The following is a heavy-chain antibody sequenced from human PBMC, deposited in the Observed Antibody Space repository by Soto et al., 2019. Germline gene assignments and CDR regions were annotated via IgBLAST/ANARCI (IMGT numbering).Heavy chain of an antibody. V-gene: IGHV1-2*04. J-gene: IGHJ4*02. CDR3: ATSRISIAVAGETEYYFDY. CDR1: GYIFPFYY. Sequence: VSVKVSCQASGYIFPFYYMHWVQQAPGQGLEWMGWINPNSGDTNYTQKFQGWVTMTRDTYISTAYVELSRLRYDDTAGYYCATSRISIAVAGETEYYFDYWGKGTPVTVSS. CDR2: INPNSGDT. D-gene: IGHD6-19*01.